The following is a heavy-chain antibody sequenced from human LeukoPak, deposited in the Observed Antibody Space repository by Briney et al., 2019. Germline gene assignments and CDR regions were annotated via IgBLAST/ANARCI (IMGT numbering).Heavy chain of an antibody. CDR1: GYTFTSYG. J-gene: IGHJ6*02. CDR3: ATTISEDGMDV. V-gene: IGHV1-18*01. CDR2: ISAYNGNT. Sequence: ASVKVSCKASGYTFTSYGISWVRQAPGQVLEWMGWISAYNGNTNYAQKFQGRVTMTTDTSTSTAYMELRSLRSDDTAVYYCATTISEDGMDVWGQGTTVTVSS.